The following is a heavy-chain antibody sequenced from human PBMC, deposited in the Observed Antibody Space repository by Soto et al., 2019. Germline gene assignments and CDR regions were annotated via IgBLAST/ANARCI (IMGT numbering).Heavy chain of an antibody. CDR2: ITGDGSDT. J-gene: IGHJ4*02. CDR1: GFTFSDYL. Sequence: GGSLRLSCAASGFTFSDYLMHWVRQTPGKGLVWVSRITGDGSDTIYDDSVKGRFTISRDNAKNTLYLQMNNLRPEDTAVYYCTRYPTFDYWGQGTLVTVSS. V-gene: IGHV3-74*01. CDR3: TRYPTFDY.